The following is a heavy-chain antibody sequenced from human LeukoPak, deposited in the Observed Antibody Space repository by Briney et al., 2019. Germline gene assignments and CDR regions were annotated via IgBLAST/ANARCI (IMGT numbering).Heavy chain of an antibody. V-gene: IGHV3-74*01. J-gene: IGHJ4*02. D-gene: IGHD3-10*01. CDR1: GFTLRSYS. CDR3: APTLWFGELPPNFDY. CDR2: INSDGSST. Sequence: HPGGSLRLSCAASGFTLRSYSMSWVRQAPGKGLVWVSRINSDGSSTSYADSVKGRFTISRDNSKNTLYLQMNSLRAEDTAVYYCAPTLWFGELPPNFDYWGQGTLVTVSS.